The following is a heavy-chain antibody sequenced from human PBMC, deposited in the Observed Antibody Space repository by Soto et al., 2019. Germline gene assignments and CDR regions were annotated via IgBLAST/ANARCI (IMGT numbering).Heavy chain of an antibody. CDR3: ARDGHGMDV. Sequence: ETLSLTSTLSGGSISMSSYYWGWIRQPPGKGLEWIGSIYYSGSTYYNPSLKSRVTISVDTSKNQFSLKLSSVTAADTAVYYCARDGHGMDVWGQGTKVTVSS. J-gene: IGHJ6*02. CDR2: IYYSGST. CDR1: GGSISMSSYY. V-gene: IGHV4-39*07.